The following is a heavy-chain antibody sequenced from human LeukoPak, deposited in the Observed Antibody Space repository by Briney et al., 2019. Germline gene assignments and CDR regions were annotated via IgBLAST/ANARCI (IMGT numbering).Heavy chain of an antibody. J-gene: IGHJ4*02. V-gene: IGHV3-74*01. CDR2: INSDGSTT. CDR1: GFSFSSYW. Sequence: PGGSLRLSCAASGFSFSSYWMHWVRQAPGKGLAWVSRINSDGSTTSYTDSVKGRFTISRDNAKNTLYLQMNSLRAEDKAVYYCSPRWLPLGWGQGTLVTVSS. D-gene: IGHD5-24*01. CDR3: SPRWLPLG.